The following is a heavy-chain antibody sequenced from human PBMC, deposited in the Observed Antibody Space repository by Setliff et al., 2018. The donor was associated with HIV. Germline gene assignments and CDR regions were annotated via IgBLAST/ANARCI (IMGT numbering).Heavy chain of an antibody. J-gene: IGHJ4*02. D-gene: IGHD2-2*01. CDR3: ARGPHCSSTSCFGGFDY. Sequence: ASVKVSCKASGYTFTRYYIHWVRQAPGQGLEWMGIINPSGGSTTYTQKFQGTGTMTRDTSTSTVYMELSSLRSEDTAVYYCARGPHCSSTSCFGGFDYWGQGTPVTVS. CDR1: GYTFTRYY. V-gene: IGHV1-46*01. CDR2: INPSGGST.